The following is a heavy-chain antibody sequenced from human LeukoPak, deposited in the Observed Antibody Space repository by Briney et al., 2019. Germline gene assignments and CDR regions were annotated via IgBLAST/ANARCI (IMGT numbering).Heavy chain of an antibody. CDR3: ASRRGNRPPGDYDLDY. Sequence: KPSETLSLTCTVSGGSISSSSYYWGWIRQPPGKGLEWIGSIYYSGSTYYNPSLKSRVTISVGTSKNQFSLKLSSVTAADTAVYYCASRRGNRPPGDYDLDYWGQGTLVTVSS. D-gene: IGHD4-17*01. V-gene: IGHV4-39*07. J-gene: IGHJ4*02. CDR1: GGSISSSSYY. CDR2: IYYSGST.